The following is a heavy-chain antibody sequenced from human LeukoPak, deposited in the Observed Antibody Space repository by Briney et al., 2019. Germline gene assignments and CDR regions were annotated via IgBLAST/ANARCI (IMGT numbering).Heavy chain of an antibody. D-gene: IGHD1-26*01. J-gene: IGHJ3*02. Sequence: PGGSLRLSCAASGFTFSSYEVNWVRQAPGKGLEWVSYISSSGSTIYYADSVKGRFTISRDNAKTSLYLQMNSLRAEDTAVYYCARVNSGSSRTSAFDIWGQGTMVTVSS. V-gene: IGHV3-48*03. CDR2: ISSSGSTI. CDR3: ARVNSGSSRTSAFDI. CDR1: GFTFSSYE.